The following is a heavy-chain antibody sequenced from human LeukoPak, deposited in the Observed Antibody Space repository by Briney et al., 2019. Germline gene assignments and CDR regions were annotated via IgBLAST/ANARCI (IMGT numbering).Heavy chain of an antibody. Sequence: SETLSLTCAVSGGSFSGYSWNWIRQPPGKGLDWIGEINHSGSTNYNPSLKSRVTISVDTSKNQLSLKLNSVTAADTAVYYCARGFRYIGFAIAVPGTPYYFDYWGQGTLVTVSS. CDR1: GGSFSGYS. D-gene: IGHD6-19*01. J-gene: IGHJ4*02. CDR3: ARGFRYIGFAIAVPGTPYYFDY. CDR2: INHSGST. V-gene: IGHV4-34*01.